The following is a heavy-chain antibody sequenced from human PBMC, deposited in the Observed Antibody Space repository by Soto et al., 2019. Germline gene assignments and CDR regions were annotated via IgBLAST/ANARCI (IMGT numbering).Heavy chain of an antibody. CDR3: AHRLVYPLTGDKYAFDI. J-gene: IGHJ3*02. Sequence: QITLKESGPTLVKPTQTLTLTCTFSGFSLSTSGVGVGWIRQPPGNALEWLALIYWDDDKRYSPSLKSRLTTTKDTSKNQVVLTMTNMDPVDTATYYCAHRLVYPLTGDKYAFDIWGQGTMVTVSS. CDR2: IYWDDDK. D-gene: IGHD7-27*01. V-gene: IGHV2-5*02. CDR1: GFSLSTSGVG.